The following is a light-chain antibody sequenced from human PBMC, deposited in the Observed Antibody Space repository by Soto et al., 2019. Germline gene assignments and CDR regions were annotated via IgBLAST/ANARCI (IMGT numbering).Light chain of an antibody. CDR2: GAS. CDR1: QSVSSSY. V-gene: IGKV3-20*01. Sequence: EIVLTQSPGTLSLSPGERATLSCRASQSVSSSYLAWYQQKPGQAPRLLIYGASSRANGIPDRFSGSGSGTDFTLTISRLEPEDGAVYYCQQYGSSPPLTFGGGTKVEIK. J-gene: IGKJ4*01. CDR3: QQYGSSPPLT.